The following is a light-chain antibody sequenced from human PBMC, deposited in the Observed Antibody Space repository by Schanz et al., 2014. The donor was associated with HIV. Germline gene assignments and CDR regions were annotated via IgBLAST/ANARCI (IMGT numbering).Light chain of an antibody. J-gene: IGLJ1*01. CDR1: SNDVGGYNY. V-gene: IGLV2-14*03. CDR2: DVN. Sequence: QLVLTQPASVSGSPGQSITISCTGTSNDVGGYNYVSWYQHHPGKAPKLMIYDVNNRPSGASNRFSGSKSGNTASLTISGLQAEDEADYYCSSYTSSSTYVFGSGTKLTVL. CDR3: SSYTSSSTYV.